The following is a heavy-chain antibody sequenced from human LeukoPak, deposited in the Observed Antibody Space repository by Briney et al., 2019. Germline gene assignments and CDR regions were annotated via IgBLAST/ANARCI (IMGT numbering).Heavy chain of an antibody. V-gene: IGHV3-66*01. J-gene: IGHJ4*02. CDR1: GLTVSSNY. CDR2: VYSGGST. CDR3: ARLGVREFLFDY. Sequence: GGSLTLPCAASGLTVSSNYMSWVRRAPGKGWKWVSVVYSGGSTYYADCVNSRFIITRDNSKNMLYIQMNSLRADDTAVYYCARLGVREFLFDYWGQGTLVTVSS. D-gene: IGHD3-16*01.